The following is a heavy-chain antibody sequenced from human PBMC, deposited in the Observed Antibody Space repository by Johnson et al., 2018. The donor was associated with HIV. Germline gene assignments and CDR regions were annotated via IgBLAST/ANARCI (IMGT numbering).Heavy chain of an antibody. D-gene: IGHD5-24*01. V-gene: IGHV3-20*04. CDR2: INWNGGST. Sequence: VLLVESGGGVVRPGGSLRLSCAASGFTFDDYGMSWVRQAPGKGLEWVSGINWNGGSTGYADSVKGRCTISRDTSRNILYLQMNNLRAEDTAVYYCARSPVWLRGFDIWGQGTMVTVSS. CDR3: ARSPVWLRGFDI. J-gene: IGHJ3*02. CDR1: GFTFDDYG.